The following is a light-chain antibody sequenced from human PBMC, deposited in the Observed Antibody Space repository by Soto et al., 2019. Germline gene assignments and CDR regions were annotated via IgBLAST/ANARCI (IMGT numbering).Light chain of an antibody. V-gene: IGKV3-20*01. J-gene: IGKJ1*01. CDR2: GAS. Sequence: GWTQSPATLSLSPGERATLSCSASQSVSSNYLAWYQQKPGQAPRLLIYGASTRATGIPDRFSGSGSGTDFTLTISRLEPEDSAVYYCQQYGSSPTRTFGQGSKVDI. CDR3: QQYGSSPTRT. CDR1: QSVSSNY.